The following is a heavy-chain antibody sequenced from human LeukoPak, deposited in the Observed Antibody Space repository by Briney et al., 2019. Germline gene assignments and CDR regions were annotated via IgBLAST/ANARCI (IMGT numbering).Heavy chain of an antibody. V-gene: IGHV5-51*01. CDR1: GYSFNSYW. CDR3: ARVIVGDASDWYFDV. CDR2: IYPGDSDG. Sequence: KFGESLKISCQGSGYSFNSYWIAWVRQMPGKGLEWMGIIYPGDSDGRYSPSFEGQVTISADTSINTAYVQWSSLKASDTAIYYCARVIVGDASDWYFDVWGRGTLVTVS. J-gene: IGHJ2*01. D-gene: IGHD2-15*01.